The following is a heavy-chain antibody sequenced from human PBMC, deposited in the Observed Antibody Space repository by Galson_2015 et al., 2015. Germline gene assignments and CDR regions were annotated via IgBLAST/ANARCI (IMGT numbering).Heavy chain of an antibody. D-gene: IGHD3-22*01. J-gene: IGHJ6*02. V-gene: IGHV1-18*01. CDR2: ISAYNGNT. Sequence: SGAEVKKPGESLKISCKASGYTFTSYGISWVRQAPGQGLEWMGWISAYNGNTNYAQKLQGRVTMTTDTSTSTAYMELRSLRSDDTAVYYCARFAVRGYGPTYPRYYYGMDVWGQGTTVTVSS. CDR1: GYTFTSYG. CDR3: ARFAVRGYGPTYPRYYYGMDV.